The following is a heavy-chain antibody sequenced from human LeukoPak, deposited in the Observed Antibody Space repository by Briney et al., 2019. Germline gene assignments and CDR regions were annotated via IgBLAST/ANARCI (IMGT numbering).Heavy chain of an antibody. V-gene: IGHV1-69*06. CDR1: GGTFSSYA. J-gene: IGHJ4*02. CDR2: IIPIFGTA. CDR3: AVLPRGQYYYGSGSYYNFGY. D-gene: IGHD3-10*01. Sequence: ASVKVSCKASGGTFSSYAISWVRQAPGQGLEWMGGIIPIFGTANYAQKFQGRVTITADKSTSTAYMELSSLRSEDTAVYYCAVLPRGQYYYGSGSYYNFGYWGQGTLVTVSS.